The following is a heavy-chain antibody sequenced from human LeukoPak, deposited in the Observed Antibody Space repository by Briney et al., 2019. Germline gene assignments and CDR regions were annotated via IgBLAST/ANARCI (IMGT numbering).Heavy chain of an antibody. CDR1: GFTFSTYP. Sequence: GGSLRLSCSASGFTFSTYPMHWVRQAPGKGLEYVSTIYANGDITSYAASVKGRFTTSRDNSKNTLYLQMSSLRPEDTAVYYCVKSPSDGLGVWGQGATVTVSS. CDR2: IYANGDIT. V-gene: IGHV3-64D*09. CDR3: VKSPSDGLGV. J-gene: IGHJ6*02.